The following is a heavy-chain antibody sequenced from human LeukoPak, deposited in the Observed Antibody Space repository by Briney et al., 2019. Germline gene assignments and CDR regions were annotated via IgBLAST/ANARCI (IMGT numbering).Heavy chain of an antibody. CDR3: ARQLIAVAGDAFDI. CDR1: GGSISSYY. V-gene: IGHV4-59*08. Sequence: SETLSLTCTASGGSISSYYWSWIRQPPGKGLEWIGYIYYSGSTNYNPSLKSRVTISVDKSKNQFSPKLSSVTAADTAVYYGARQLIAVAGDAFDIWGQGTMVTVSS. D-gene: IGHD6-19*01. CDR2: IYYSGST. J-gene: IGHJ3*02.